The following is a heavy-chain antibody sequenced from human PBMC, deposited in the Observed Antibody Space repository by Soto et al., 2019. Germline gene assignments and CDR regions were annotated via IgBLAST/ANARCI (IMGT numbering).Heavy chain of an antibody. CDR3: ARHGVVTAIPFDY. Sequence: QLQLQESGPGLVKPSETLSLTCTVSGGSISSSSYYWGWIRQPPGKGLEWIGSIYYSGSTYYNPSLKSRVTLAVDTSKNQFSLKLSSVTAADTAVYYCARHGVVTAIPFDYWGQGTLVTVSS. V-gene: IGHV4-39*01. D-gene: IGHD2-21*02. CDR2: IYYSGST. J-gene: IGHJ4*02. CDR1: GGSISSSSYY.